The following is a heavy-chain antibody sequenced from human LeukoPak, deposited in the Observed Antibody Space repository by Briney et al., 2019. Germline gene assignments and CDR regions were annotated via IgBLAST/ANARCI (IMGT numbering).Heavy chain of an antibody. J-gene: IGHJ6*03. Sequence: ASVKVSCKVSGYTLTELSMHWVRQAPGKGLEWMGGFDPEDGETIYAQKFQGRVTMTEDTSTDTAYMELSSLRSEDTAVYYCARDGGPYSSGWYHSYYYYMDVWGKGTTVTVSS. V-gene: IGHV1-24*01. CDR3: ARDGGPYSSGWYHSYYYYMDV. D-gene: IGHD6-19*01. CDR1: GYTLTELS. CDR2: FDPEDGET.